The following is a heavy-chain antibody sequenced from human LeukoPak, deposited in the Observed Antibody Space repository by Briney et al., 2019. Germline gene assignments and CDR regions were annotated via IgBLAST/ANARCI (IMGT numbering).Heavy chain of an antibody. Sequence: ASGKVSCKASGYTFTGYYMHWVRQAPGQGLEWMGWINPNSGGTNYAQKFQGRVTMTRDTSISTAYMELSRLRSDDTAVYYCARPRDYGDYGDHYYYMDVWGKGTTVTISS. V-gene: IGHV1-2*02. D-gene: IGHD4-17*01. CDR1: GYTFTGYY. J-gene: IGHJ6*03. CDR3: ARPRDYGDYGDHYYYMDV. CDR2: INPNSGGT.